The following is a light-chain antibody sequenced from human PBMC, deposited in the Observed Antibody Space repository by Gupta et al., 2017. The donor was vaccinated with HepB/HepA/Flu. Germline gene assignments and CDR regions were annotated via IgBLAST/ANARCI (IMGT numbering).Light chain of an antibody. CDR2: ENN. J-gene: IGLJ1*01. CDR3: GTWDSSLSASYV. Sequence: QSVLTQPPSVSAAPGQKVTISCSGSSSNIGNNYVSWYQQLPGTAPNLLIYENNKRPSGISDRFSGSKSGTSATLGITGLQTGDEADYYCGTWDSSLSASYVFGTGTKVTVL. V-gene: IGLV1-51*02. CDR1: SSNIGNNY.